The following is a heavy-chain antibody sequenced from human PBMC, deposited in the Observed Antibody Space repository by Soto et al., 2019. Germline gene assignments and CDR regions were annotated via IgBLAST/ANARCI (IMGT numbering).Heavy chain of an antibody. CDR2: IIPIFGTA. Sequence: SVKVSCKASGGTFSSYAISWVRQAPGQGLEWMGGIIPIFGTANYAQKFQGRVTITADESTSTAYMELSSLRSEDTAVYYCTISRGNMVRGVILPGENYYYYGMDVWGQGTTVTVSS. D-gene: IGHD3-10*01. CDR3: TISRGNMVRGVILPGENYYYYGMDV. V-gene: IGHV1-69*13. CDR1: GGTFSSYA. J-gene: IGHJ6*02.